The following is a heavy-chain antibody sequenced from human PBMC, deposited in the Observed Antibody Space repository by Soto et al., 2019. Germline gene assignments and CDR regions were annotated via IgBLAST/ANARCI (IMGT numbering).Heavy chain of an antibody. CDR2: IIPIFGTA. D-gene: IGHD6-13*01. CDR1: GGTFSSYA. V-gene: IGHV1-69*13. CDR3: ARDDTRIAAAGTYYYYGMDV. J-gene: IGHJ6*02. Sequence: SVKVSCKASGGTFSSYAISWVRQAPGQGLEWMGGIIPIFGTANYAQKFQGRFTITADESTSTAYMELSSLRSEDTAVYYCARDDTRIAAAGTYYYYGMDVWGQGTTVTVAS.